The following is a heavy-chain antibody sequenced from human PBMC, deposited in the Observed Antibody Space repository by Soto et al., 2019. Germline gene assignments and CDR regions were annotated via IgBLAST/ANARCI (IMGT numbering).Heavy chain of an antibody. CDR2: ISWNSGSI. CDR1: GFTFDDYA. V-gene: IGHV3-9*01. J-gene: IGHJ3*02. D-gene: IGHD3-16*02. CDR3: AKDVDGGISGSYRSTDAFDI. Sequence: DVQLVESGGGLVQPGRSLRLSCAASGFTFDDYAMHWVRQAPGKGLEWVLGISWNSGSIGYADSVKGRFTISRDNAKNSLYVQMNSLRAEDTALYYCAKDVDGGISGSYRSTDAFDIWGQGTMVTVSS.